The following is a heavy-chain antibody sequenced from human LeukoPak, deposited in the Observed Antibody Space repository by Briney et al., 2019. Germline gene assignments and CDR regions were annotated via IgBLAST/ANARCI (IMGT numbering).Heavy chain of an antibody. Sequence: GGSLRLSCAASGFTFSSYWMHWVGQAPGKGVVGVSRINSDGSSTSYADSVRGRFSISRDNAKKTLHLQMNSLRAEDTAVYYCARGLSGYASSLGYWGQGTLVTVSA. D-gene: IGHD6-6*01. J-gene: IGHJ4*02. CDR1: GFTFSSYW. CDR2: INSDGSST. V-gene: IGHV3-74*01. CDR3: ARGLSGYASSLGY.